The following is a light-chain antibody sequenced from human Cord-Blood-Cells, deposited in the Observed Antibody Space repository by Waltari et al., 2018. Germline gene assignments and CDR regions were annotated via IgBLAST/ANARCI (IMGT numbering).Light chain of an antibody. V-gene: IGLV2-11*01. J-gene: IGLJ1*01. Sequence: QSALTQPRSVSGSPGQSVTISCTGPRSNVGGYNNVPWYQQHPGKAPKPMIYDVSKRPSGVPDRFSGSKSGNTASLTISGLQAEDEADYYCCSYAGRYVFGTGTKVTVL. CDR1: RSNVGGYNN. CDR3: CSYAGRYV. CDR2: DVS.